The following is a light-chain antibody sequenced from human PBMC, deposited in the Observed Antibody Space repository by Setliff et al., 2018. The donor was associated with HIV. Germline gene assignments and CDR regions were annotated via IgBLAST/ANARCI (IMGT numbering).Light chain of an antibody. CDR3: ASYTGTSTPYV. J-gene: IGLJ1*01. V-gene: IGLV2-14*03. CDR1: SSDVGTYDY. CDR2: DVS. Sequence: QSVLTQPASVYGSPGQSITISCTGSSSDVGTYDYVSWYQQHPGKAPKLLIYDVSERPSGFSRHFSGSKSGNTASLTISGLQVEDEGDYYCASYTGTSTPYVFGSGTKVTVL.